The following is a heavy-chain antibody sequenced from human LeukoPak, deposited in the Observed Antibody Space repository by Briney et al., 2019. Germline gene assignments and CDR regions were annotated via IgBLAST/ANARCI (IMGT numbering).Heavy chain of an antibody. CDR2: IYYSGST. V-gene: IGHV4-30-4*08. CDR1: GYSISSGDYY. Sequence: SETLSLTCTVSGYSISSGDYYWSWIRQPPGKGLEWIGYIYYSGSTYYNPSLKSRVTISVDTSKNQFSLKLSSVTAADTAVYYCARGPTTVTTKTFDYWGQGTLVTVSS. J-gene: IGHJ4*02. CDR3: ARGPTTVTTKTFDY. D-gene: IGHD4-11*01.